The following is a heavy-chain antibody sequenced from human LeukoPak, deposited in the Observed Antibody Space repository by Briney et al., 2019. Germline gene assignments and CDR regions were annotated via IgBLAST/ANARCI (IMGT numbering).Heavy chain of an antibody. D-gene: IGHD5-12*01. CDR3: ATIRRYGGNPAYYFDD. CDR1: GDSITNTIYY. J-gene: IGHJ4*02. CDR2: VYYTGAP. V-gene: IGHV4-39*01. Sequence: SETLSLTCSVSGDSITNTIYYWAWVRQPPGKGLEWIGTVYYTGAPFYKPSLKSRVTVSADKSRNQFSLSLRSVTAADAAVYYCATIRRYGGNPAYYFDDWGQGTLVTVSS.